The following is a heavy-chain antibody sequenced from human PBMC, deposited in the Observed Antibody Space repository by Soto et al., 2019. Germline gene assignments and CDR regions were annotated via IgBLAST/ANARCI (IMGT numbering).Heavy chain of an antibody. CDR1: GGSISSDDYY. D-gene: IGHD3-10*01. CDR3: ARGLHSYSSGNDPSHYGMDV. Sequence: PSETLSLTCTVSGGSISSDDYYWSWIRQPPGKGLEWIGYIYFSGSAYDNPSLKSRLTVSVDTSKNQFSLNLSSVTAADTAVYYCARGLHSYSSGNDPSHYGMDVWRQGTTVTVSS. CDR2: IYFSGSA. J-gene: IGHJ6*02. V-gene: IGHV4-30-4*01.